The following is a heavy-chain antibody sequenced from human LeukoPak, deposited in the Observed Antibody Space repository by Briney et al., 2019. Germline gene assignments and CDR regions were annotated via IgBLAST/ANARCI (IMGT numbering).Heavy chain of an antibody. CDR2: FSYSGST. CDR1: GGSISSSSYY. D-gene: IGHD3-22*01. Sequence: SETLSLTCSVSGGSISSSSYYWGWIRQPPGKGLEYIGSFSYSGSTYYNPPLKSRVTISVDTSKNQFSLKMSSVTAADTAVYYCASLSKYYYESRGFFDYWGQGTLVTVSS. V-gene: IGHV4-39*01. CDR3: ASLSKYYYESRGFFDY. J-gene: IGHJ4*02.